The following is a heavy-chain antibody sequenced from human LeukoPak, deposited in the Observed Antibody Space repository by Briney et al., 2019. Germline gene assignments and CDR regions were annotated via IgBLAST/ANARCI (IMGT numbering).Heavy chain of an antibody. V-gene: IGHV3-30*18. CDR2: ISYDGSNK. CDR3: VKLVVVAATQNY. J-gene: IGHJ4*02. Sequence: GGSLRLSCAASGFTFSSYGTHWVRQAPGKGRGWVAVISYDGSNKYYADSVKGRFPISRDNSKNTLYLQMNSLRAEDTAVYYCVKLVVVAATQNYWGQGTLVTVSS. D-gene: IGHD2-15*01. CDR1: GFTFSSYG.